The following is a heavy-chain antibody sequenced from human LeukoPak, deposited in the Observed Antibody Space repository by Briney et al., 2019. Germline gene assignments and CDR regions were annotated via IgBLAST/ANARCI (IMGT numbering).Heavy chain of an antibody. J-gene: IGHJ4*02. CDR3: AKDRRLLTEKDY. D-gene: IGHD3-16*01. CDR2: ISGSGGST. Sequence: QPGGSLRLSCAASGFTFSSYAMSWVREAPGKGLEWVSAISGSGGSTYYADSVKGRFTISRDNSKNTLYLQMNSLRAEDTAVYYCAKDRRLLTEKDYWGQGTLVTVSS. CDR1: GFTFSSYA. V-gene: IGHV3-23*01.